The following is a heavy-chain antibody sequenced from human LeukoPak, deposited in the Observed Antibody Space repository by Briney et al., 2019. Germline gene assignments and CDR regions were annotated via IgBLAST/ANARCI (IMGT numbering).Heavy chain of an antibody. CDR1: GFAFRSQD. V-gene: IGHV3-23*01. CDR2: VSDSGDRT. CDR3: AKDARRSSGWYFFDH. D-gene: IGHD6-19*01. Sequence: PGGSLRLSCAASGFAFRSQDMGWVRQAPGEGLEWVSAVSDSGDRTYYVDSVKGRFTISRDNSKNTLYLQMNSLRAEDTAVYYCAKDARRSSGWYFFDHWGQGTLVTVSS. J-gene: IGHJ4*02.